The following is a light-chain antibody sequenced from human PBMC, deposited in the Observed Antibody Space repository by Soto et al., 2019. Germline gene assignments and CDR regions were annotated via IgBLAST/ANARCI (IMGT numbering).Light chain of an antibody. J-gene: IGKJ1*01. V-gene: IGKV4-1*01. CDR2: WTS. CDR1: QSVLYSSNNKNY. CDR3: QEYYTTPPT. Sequence: DIVMTQSPDSLAVSLGERATINFKSSQSVLYSSNNKNYLACYQQKPGQPPKMLLYWTSTRESGVPDRFSSSGSGTDFTLTISSLQAEDVAVYYCQEYYTTPPTFGQGTKVEIK.